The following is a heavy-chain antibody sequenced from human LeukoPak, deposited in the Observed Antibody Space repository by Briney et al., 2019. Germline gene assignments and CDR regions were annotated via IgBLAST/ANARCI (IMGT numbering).Heavy chain of an antibody. V-gene: IGHV3-73*01. CDR3: AGDYNSLTGLNY. J-gene: IGHJ4*02. D-gene: IGHD3-9*01. CDR1: GFTFSDSA. CDR2: IRTQANNDAT. Sequence: GGSLRLSCAASGFTFSDSAMHWVRQASGKGLEWLGRIRTQANNDATAYGASVKGRFIISRDDSRNTAYLQMNSLKTEDTAVYYCAGDYNSLTGLNYWGQGTLVTVSP.